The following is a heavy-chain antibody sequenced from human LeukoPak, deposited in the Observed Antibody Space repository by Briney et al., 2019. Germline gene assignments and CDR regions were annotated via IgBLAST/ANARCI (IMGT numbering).Heavy chain of an antibody. Sequence: GSLRLSCAAPGFTFSSYDMHRVRPAPGKGLEWVAVISYDGSNKYYADSVRGRFTISRDNSKNTLYLQMNSLRAEDTAVYYCAKDSSMFDYWGQGTLVTVSS. CDR3: AKDSSMFDY. CDR1: GFTFSSYD. CDR2: ISYDGSNK. V-gene: IGHV3-30*18. J-gene: IGHJ4*02.